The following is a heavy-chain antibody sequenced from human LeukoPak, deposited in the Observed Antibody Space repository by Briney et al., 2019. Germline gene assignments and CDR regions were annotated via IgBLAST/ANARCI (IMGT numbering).Heavy chain of an antibody. J-gene: IGHJ6*02. Sequence: PGGPLRLSCAASGFTVSSNYMNWPRQAPGEGVEWVSLISSGGTTYYTDSVKGRFTISRDNSKSTLYLQMNSLRAEDTAVYYCARDPSPVYYASGSSKYYYYGMDVWGPGTTVTVSS. V-gene: IGHV3-66*01. D-gene: IGHD3-10*01. CDR1: GFTVSSNY. CDR3: ARDPSPVYYASGSSKYYYYGMDV. CDR2: ISSGGTT.